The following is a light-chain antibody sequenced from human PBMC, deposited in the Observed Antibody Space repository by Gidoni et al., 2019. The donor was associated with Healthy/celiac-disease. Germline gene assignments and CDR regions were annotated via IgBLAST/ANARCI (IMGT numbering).Light chain of an antibody. CDR3: MQALQTPYT. J-gene: IGKJ2*01. V-gene: IGKV2-28*01. CDR1: PSLLHSNGYNY. CDR2: LGS. Sequence: DTVMPQSPLSLPVTPGEPASISCRSSPSLLHSNGYNYLDWYLQKPGQSPQLLIYLGSNRASGVPERFSGSGSGTDFTLKISRVEAEDVGVYYCMQALQTPYTFGQGTKLEIK.